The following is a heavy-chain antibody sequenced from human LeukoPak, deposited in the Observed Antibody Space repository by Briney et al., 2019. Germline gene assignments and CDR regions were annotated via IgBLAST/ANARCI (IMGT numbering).Heavy chain of an antibody. CDR2: ISAYNGNT. CDR1: GYTFTSYG. J-gene: IGHJ4*02. D-gene: IGHD3-3*01. V-gene: IGHV1-18*01. Sequence: ASVKVSCKASGYTFTSYGISWVRQAPGQGLEWMGWISAYNGNTNYAQKLQGRVTMTTDTSTSTAYMELRSLRSDDTAVYYCARGVDDFWSGYSVYYFDYWGQGTLVTVSS. CDR3: ARGVDDFWSGYSVYYFDY.